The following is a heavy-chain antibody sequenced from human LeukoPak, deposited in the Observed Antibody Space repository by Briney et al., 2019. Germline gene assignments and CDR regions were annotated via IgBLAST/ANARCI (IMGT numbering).Heavy chain of an antibody. D-gene: IGHD2-2*01. CDR3: ASEGVVVPAAPYFDY. CDR2: INPNSGGT. V-gene: IGHV1-2*02. J-gene: IGHJ4*02. CDR1: GYTFTGYY. Sequence: ASVKVSCKASGYTFTGYYMHWVRQAPGQGLEWMGWINPNSGGTNYAQKFQGRVTMTRDTSISTAYMELSRLRSDDTAVYYCASEGVVVPAAPYFDYWGQGTLVTVSS.